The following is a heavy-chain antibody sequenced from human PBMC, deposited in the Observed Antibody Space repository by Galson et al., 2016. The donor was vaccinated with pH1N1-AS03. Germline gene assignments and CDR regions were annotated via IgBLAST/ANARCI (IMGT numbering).Heavy chain of an antibody. D-gene: IGHD2-21*01. CDR1: GFSLSDYY. CDR3: ARARGGEDAWSQDV. V-gene: IGHV3-11*03. CDR2: ISFTSDYR. Sequence: FLRLSCAASGFSLSDYYMTWIRQAPGKGLEWVAYISFTSDYRHYADSVKGRFTISRDNAKDSLYLQMDSLRVEDPAVYYCARARGGEDAWSQDVWGQGTTVTVSS. J-gene: IGHJ6*02.